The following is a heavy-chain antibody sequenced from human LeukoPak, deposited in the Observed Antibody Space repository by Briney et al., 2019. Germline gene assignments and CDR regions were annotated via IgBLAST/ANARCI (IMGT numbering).Heavy chain of an antibody. D-gene: IGHD2/OR15-2a*01. CDR2: ISSSSSYI. CDR3: AVVFYRISSRDY. CDR1: GFTFSSYS. V-gene: IGHV3-21*01. J-gene: IGHJ4*02. Sequence: GGSLRLSCAASGFTFSSYSMNWVRQAPGKGLEWVSSISSSSSYIYYADSVKGRFTISRDNAENSLYLQMNSLRAEDTAVYYGAVVFYRISSRDYWGQETLVTLSS.